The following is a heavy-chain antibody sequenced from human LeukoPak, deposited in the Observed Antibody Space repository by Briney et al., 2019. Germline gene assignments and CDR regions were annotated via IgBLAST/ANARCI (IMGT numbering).Heavy chain of an antibody. CDR2: ITGAGTST. J-gene: IGHJ4*02. Sequence: GGSLRLSCAASGFTFKSYGMTWVRQIPGKGLEWVSSITGAGTSTKYADSVNGRFTISRDNSKNTLSLQMTGLRDEDTAVYYCARKVAVAMDLDYWGQGTLVTVSS. D-gene: IGHD5-18*01. CDR1: GFTFKSYG. CDR3: ARKVAVAMDLDY. V-gene: IGHV3-23*01.